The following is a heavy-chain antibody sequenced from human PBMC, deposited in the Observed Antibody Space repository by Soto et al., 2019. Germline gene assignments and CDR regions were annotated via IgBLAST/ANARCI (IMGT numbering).Heavy chain of an antibody. CDR2: IYYSGST. CDR3: ARYVTTAAGVDY. V-gene: IGHV4-39*01. D-gene: IGHD4-17*01. Sequence: QLQLQESGPGLVKPSETLSLTCTVSGGSISSSSYYWGWIRQPPGKGLEWIGSIYYSGSTYYNPSLKSRGTISVDTSKNQFSLKLSSVTAADTAVYYCARYVTTAAGVDYWGQGTLVTVSS. J-gene: IGHJ4*02. CDR1: GGSISSSSYY.